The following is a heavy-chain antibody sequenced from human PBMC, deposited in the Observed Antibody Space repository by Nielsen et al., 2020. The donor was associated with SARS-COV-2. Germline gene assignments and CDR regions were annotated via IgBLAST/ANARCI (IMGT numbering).Heavy chain of an antibody. CDR1: GFTFSNTW. J-gene: IGHJ6*03. Sequence: GESLNIPCSASGFTFSNTWMDWVRQAPGQGLVWVSRISSSGSGKAYADLVKGRFAVSRDNAGNTVFLQMNSLRVEDTAVYYCAGGADFWSGTQKYYMDVWGKGTTVTVSS. D-gene: IGHD3-3*01. CDR2: ISSSGSGK. V-gene: IGHV3-74*03. CDR3: AGGADFWSGTQKYYMDV.